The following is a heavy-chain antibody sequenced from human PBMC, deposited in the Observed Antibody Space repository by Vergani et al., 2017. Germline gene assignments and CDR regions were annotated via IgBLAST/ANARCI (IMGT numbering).Heavy chain of an antibody. CDR3: AGQDYASGWPDY. V-gene: IGHV5-10-1*03. Sequence: EVQLVQSGAEVKKPGESLRISCKGSGYSFSSHWISWVRQMPGKGLEWMGRIDPSDSYTSYSPSFQGHVTISADKSITTAYLQWSSLKASDTAMYYCAGQDYASGWPDYWGQGTLVTVSS. CDR2: IDPSDSYT. D-gene: IGHD6-19*01. J-gene: IGHJ4*02. CDR1: GYSFSSHW.